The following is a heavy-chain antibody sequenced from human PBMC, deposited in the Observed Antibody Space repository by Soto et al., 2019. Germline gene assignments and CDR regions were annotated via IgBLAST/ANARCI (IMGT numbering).Heavy chain of an antibody. CDR2: INSDGSST. J-gene: IGHJ4*02. D-gene: IGHD3-22*01. CDR3: AGGLGSGYYYFDY. CDR1: GFTFSSYW. V-gene: IGHV3-74*01. Sequence: EVQLVESGGGLVQPGGSLRLSCAASGFTFSSYWMHWVRQAPGKGLVWVSRINSDGSSTSYADSVKGRFTISRDNAKNTLYLQMNSLRAEDTAVYYCAGGLGSGYYYFDYWGQGTLVTVSS.